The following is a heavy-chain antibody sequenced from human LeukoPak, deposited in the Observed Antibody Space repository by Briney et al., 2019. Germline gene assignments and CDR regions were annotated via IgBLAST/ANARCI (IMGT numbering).Heavy chain of an antibody. CDR3: ARDGTYYYDSSGYYPGNFDI. Sequence: PSENLSLTCTVSGFSISSYYWSWLRQPAGKGLEWLGRIYTSGSNNYNPSLKSRITISVDTSKNQFSLKLSSVTAADTAVYYCARDGTYYYDSSGYYPGNFDIWGQGTMVTVSS. CDR2: IYTSGSN. V-gene: IGHV4-4*07. CDR1: GFSISSYY. D-gene: IGHD3-22*01. J-gene: IGHJ3*02.